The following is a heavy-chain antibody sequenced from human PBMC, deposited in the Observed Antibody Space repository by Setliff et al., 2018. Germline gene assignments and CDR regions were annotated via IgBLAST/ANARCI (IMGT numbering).Heavy chain of an antibody. Sequence: GASVKVSCKASGYTFSSYYMNWVRQAPGQGLEWMGWINTNTGFPTYAQGRVTMTKDTSTTTVYLELSSLRSEDTALYYCARAPLESGYYYGQGHYFDNWGQGTLVTVSS. D-gene: IGHD5-18*01. CDR1: GYTFSSYY. CDR3: ARAPLESGYYYGQGHYFDN. V-gene: IGHV1-2*02. CDR2: INTNTGFP. J-gene: IGHJ4*02.